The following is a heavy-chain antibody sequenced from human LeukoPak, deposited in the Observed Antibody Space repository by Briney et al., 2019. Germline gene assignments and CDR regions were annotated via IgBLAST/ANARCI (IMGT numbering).Heavy chain of an antibody. Sequence: GGSLRLSWAASGFTFSSYAMHWVRQAPGKGLEWVAVISYGGSNKYYADSVKGRFTISRDNSKNTLYLQMNSLRAEDTAVYYCARDDTEAFDYWGQGTLVTVSS. V-gene: IGHV3-30*04. CDR1: GFTFSSYA. CDR3: ARDDTEAFDY. CDR2: ISYGGSNK. J-gene: IGHJ4*02. D-gene: IGHD2-8*02.